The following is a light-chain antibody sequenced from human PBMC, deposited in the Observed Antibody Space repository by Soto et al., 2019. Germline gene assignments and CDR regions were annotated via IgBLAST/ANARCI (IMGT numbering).Light chain of an antibody. Sequence: ELVMTQSPATLSVSPGEGAALSCRASQSVGNKLAWYQQKPGQPPSLLIYDTSTRAAAVPARFSGSGSGTAFTLTITGLQSEDFAVYYCQQYYSWPLFGPGTKVDIK. CDR2: DTS. V-gene: IGKV3-15*01. J-gene: IGKJ3*01. CDR3: QQYYSWPL. CDR1: QSVGNK.